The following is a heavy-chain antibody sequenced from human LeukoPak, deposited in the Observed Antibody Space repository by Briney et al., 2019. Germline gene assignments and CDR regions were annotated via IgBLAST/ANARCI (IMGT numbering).Heavy chain of an antibody. D-gene: IGHD4-17*01. J-gene: IGHJ4*02. V-gene: IGHV1-18*01. CDR3: ARQTSYGDLNDY. CDR1: GYTFTSYG. Sequence: ASVKVSCKASGYTFTSYGISWVRQAPGQGLEWMGWISAYNGNTNYAQKLQGRVTMTTDTSTSTAYMEPRSLRSDDTAVYYCARQTSYGDLNDYWGQGTLVTVSS. CDR2: ISAYNGNT.